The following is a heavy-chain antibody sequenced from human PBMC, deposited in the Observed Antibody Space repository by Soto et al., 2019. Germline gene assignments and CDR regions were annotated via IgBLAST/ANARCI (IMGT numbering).Heavy chain of an antibody. D-gene: IGHD3-9*01. CDR2: ISYDGSNN. CDR3: ARDNQYFDWLYLFDY. J-gene: IGHJ4*02. V-gene: IGHV3-30-3*01. Sequence: QVQLVESGGGVVQPGRSLRLSCAASGFTFSSYAMHWVRQAPGKGLEWVAVISYDGSNNYYADSVKGRFTISRDNSKNTLYLQMNSLRAEDTAVYYCARDNQYFDWLYLFDYWGQGTLVTVSS. CDR1: GFTFSSYA.